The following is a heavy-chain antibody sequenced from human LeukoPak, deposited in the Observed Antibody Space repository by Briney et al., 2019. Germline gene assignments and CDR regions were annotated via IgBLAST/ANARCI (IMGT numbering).Heavy chain of an antibody. V-gene: IGHV3-53*01. Sequence: GGSLRLSCAASGFTVSSNYMSWVRQAPGKGLEGVSVIYSGGSTYYADSVKGRVTISRDNSKNTVYLQMNRLRAEDTAVYYCARAVWFGGLYFDYCGEGTLVTVSS. CDR2: IYSGGST. CDR1: GFTVSSNY. CDR3: ARAVWFGGLYFDY. D-gene: IGHD3-10*01. J-gene: IGHJ4*02.